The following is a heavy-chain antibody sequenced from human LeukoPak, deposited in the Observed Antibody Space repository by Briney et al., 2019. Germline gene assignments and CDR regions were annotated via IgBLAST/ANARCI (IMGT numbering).Heavy chain of an antibody. J-gene: IGHJ4*02. CDR2: IYTSGST. D-gene: IGHD6-6*01. CDR3: AREGGPYSSSSDY. CDR1: GGSISNY. V-gene: IGHV4-4*07. Sequence: SETLSLTCTVSGGSISNYWSWIRQPAGKGLEWIGRIYTSGSTNYNPSLKSRVTISVDTSKNQFSLKLSSVTAADTAVYYCAREGGPYSSSSDYWGQGTLVTVSS.